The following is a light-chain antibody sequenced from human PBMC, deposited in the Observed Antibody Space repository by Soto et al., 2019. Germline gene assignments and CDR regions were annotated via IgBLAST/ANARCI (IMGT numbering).Light chain of an antibody. Sequence: DIQMTHAPSTLSGSVGDRVTITCRASQTISSGLAGYQQKPGKAPKLLIYKPSTLKSGVPSRFSGSGSGTEFTLTISSLQPDDFATYYCQHYNSYSEAFGQGTKVELK. CDR3: QHYNSYSEA. J-gene: IGKJ1*01. CDR2: KPS. CDR1: QTISSG. V-gene: IGKV1-5*03.